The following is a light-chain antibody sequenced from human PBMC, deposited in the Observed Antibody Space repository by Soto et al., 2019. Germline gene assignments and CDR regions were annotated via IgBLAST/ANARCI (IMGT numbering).Light chain of an antibody. CDR3: QQYGSSPFT. CDR1: QSVSSSY. J-gene: IGKJ3*01. CDR2: GAS. Sequence: EIVLTQSPGTLSLSPGVRANLSCRGSQSVSSSYLAWYQQKPGQTPRLLFYGASSRATGIPDRFSGSGSGTDFTLTISRLEPEDFAVYYCQQYGSSPFTFGPGTKVDIK. V-gene: IGKV3-20*01.